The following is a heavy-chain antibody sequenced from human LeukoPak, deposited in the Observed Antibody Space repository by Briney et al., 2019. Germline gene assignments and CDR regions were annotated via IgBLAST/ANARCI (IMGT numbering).Heavy chain of an antibody. CDR2: IKHDGSEK. CDR3: ARDYFYPMDV. J-gene: IGHJ6*02. CDR1: GFTFRIYW. Sequence: GGSLRLSCEAPGFTFRIYWMSWVRRAPGKGLEWVANIKHDGSEKYYVDSVKGRFTISRDNAKNSLYLQMNGLRAEDTAVYYCARDYFYPMDVWGQGTTVAVSS. V-gene: IGHV3-7*04.